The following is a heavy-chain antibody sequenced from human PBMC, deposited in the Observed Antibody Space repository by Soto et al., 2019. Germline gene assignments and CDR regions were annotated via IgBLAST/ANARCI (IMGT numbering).Heavy chain of an antibody. J-gene: IGHJ6*02. CDR1: GGSISNGTYY. Sequence: QVQLQESGPGLVKPSQTLSLTCTVSGGSISNGTYYWTWIRQHPGKGLEWIGYVDYSGSTYYNPSLKSRVTISVATSKNQFSLKLTSVTAADTAVYYCARDLDHIGYDWYYGLDVWGQGTTVTVSS. CDR2: VDYSGST. D-gene: IGHD5-12*01. V-gene: IGHV4-31*03. CDR3: ARDLDHIGYDWYYGLDV.